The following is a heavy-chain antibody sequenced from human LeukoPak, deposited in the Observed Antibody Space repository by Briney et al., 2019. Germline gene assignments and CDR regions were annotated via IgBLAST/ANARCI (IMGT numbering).Heavy chain of an antibody. V-gene: IGHV3-21*01. J-gene: IGHJ4*02. Sequence: GGSLRLSCAASGFTFTRNTMSWVRQAPGKGLEWVSSISSSSNYIDYTDSVKGRFTVSRDNAKNSLYLQMNSLRAEDTAVYYCARDHCGGDCSYFDYWGQGTLVTVSS. CDR3: ARDHCGGDCSYFDY. CDR1: GFTFTRNT. CDR2: ISSSSNYI. D-gene: IGHD2-21*02.